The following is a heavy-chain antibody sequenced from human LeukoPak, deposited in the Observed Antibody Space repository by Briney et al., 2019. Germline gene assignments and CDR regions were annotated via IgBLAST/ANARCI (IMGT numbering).Heavy chain of an antibody. J-gene: IGHJ4*02. CDR3: ARGKIVVFFDY. Sequence: SETLSLTCAVYGGSFSGYYWSWIRQPPGKGLEWIGEINHSGSTNYNPSLKSRVTISVDTSENQFSLKLSSVTAADTAVYYCARGKIVVFFDYWGQGTLVTVSS. CDR1: GGSFSGYY. D-gene: IGHD2-2*01. CDR2: INHSGST. V-gene: IGHV4-34*01.